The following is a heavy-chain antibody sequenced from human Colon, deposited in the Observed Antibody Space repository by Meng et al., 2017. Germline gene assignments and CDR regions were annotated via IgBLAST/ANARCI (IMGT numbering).Heavy chain of an antibody. CDR2: ISSSSRYI. CDR3: AREWIVPAGFDP. Sequence: EVQLVESGGGLVKPGGSLRLSCVASGFNFSSYSINWVRQAPGKGLEWVSTISSSSRYIYYADSVKGRFTVSRDNGKSSLYLQMNSLRAEDTALYYCAREWIVPAGFDPWGQGTVVTVSS. J-gene: IGHJ5*02. D-gene: IGHD2-2*01. CDR1: GFNFSSYS. V-gene: IGHV3-21*01.